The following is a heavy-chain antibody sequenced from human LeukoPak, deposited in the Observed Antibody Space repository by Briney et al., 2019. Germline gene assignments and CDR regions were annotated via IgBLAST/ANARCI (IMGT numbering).Heavy chain of an antibody. Sequence: PSETLSLTCTVSGGSISSYYWSWIRQPPGEGLEWIGYIYYSGSTNYNPSLKSRVTISVDTSKNQLSLKLSSVTAADTAVYYCAKPYYYDSRIDPWGQGILVTVSS. D-gene: IGHD3-22*01. CDR3: AKPYYYDSRIDP. CDR1: GGSISSYY. J-gene: IGHJ5*02. CDR2: IYYSGST. V-gene: IGHV4-59*08.